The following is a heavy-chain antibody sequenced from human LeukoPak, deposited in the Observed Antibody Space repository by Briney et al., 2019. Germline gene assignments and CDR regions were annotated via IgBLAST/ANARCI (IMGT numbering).Heavy chain of an antibody. Sequence: PSETLSLTCTVPGASISTYFWSSIRQPAGKRMEWIGRVYASATTYYNPSLRSRVTLSIDTSKNQLRLGLNSGTSSDTAVYYCAKAPCGGGSCDKFDSWGQGILVSVSS. CDR1: GASISTYF. J-gene: IGHJ5*01. CDR3: AKAPCGGGSCDKFDS. V-gene: IGHV4-4*07. CDR2: VYASATT. D-gene: IGHD2-21*01.